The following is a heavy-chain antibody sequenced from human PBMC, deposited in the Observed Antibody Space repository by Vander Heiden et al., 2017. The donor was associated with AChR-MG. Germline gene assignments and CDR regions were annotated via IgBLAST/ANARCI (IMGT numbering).Heavy chain of an antibody. J-gene: IGHJ3*02. Sequence: QVQLVESGGAVVQPGMSLRLSCAASGFKVFTYGIHWVRQAPGKGLEWVAVIWHDGANKHYTDSVKGRFTISRDNSKSTVYLQMNSLRAEDTAVYYCARDLSTAVFGGDSFDMWGQGTMVTVSS. CDR2: IWHDGANK. CDR1: GFKVFTYG. CDR3: ARDLSTAVFGGDSFDM. V-gene: IGHV3-33*01. D-gene: IGHD2-21*01.